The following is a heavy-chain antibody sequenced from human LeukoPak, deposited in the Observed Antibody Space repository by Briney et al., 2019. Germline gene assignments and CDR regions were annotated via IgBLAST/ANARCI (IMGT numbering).Heavy chain of an antibody. D-gene: IGHD2-15*01. CDR3: AKDGYCSGGSCYANFFDR. CDR2: ISSDGSKE. J-gene: IGHJ4*02. CDR1: GFSFLHYG. Sequence: GRSLRLSCAASGFSFLHYGMHWVRQAPGKGLEWVAFISSDGSKEYYADSVKGRFTISRDNSKNTLYLHVNSPGAEDTAVFFCAKDGYCSGGSCYANFFDRWGQGTLVTVSS. V-gene: IGHV3-30*18.